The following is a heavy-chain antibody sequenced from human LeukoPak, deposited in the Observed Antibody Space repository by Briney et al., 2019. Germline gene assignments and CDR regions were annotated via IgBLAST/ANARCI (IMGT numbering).Heavy chain of an antibody. CDR1: GFTFSSYS. Sequence: PGGSLRLSCAASGFTFSSYSMNWVRQAPGKGLEWVSSISSSSSYIYYADSVKGRFTISRDNAKNSLYLQMNSLRAEDTAVYYCARASGYYDSSGDDAFDIWGQGTMVTVSS. CDR3: ARASGYYDSSGDDAFDI. D-gene: IGHD3-22*01. V-gene: IGHV3-21*01. CDR2: ISSSSSYI. J-gene: IGHJ3*02.